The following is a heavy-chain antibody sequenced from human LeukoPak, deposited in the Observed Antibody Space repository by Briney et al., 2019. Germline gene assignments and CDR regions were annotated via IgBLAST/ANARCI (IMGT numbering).Heavy chain of an antibody. CDR1: GGSISSGTYY. V-gene: IGHV4-39*01. Sequence: SETRSLTRTVSGGSISSGTYYWGWIRQPPGKGLEWTGRIYYSGSSYYNPSLKIRVTISVDTSKNQFSLKLSSVTAADTAVYFCARVVYFGSDTRFDFWGQGTLVTVSS. J-gene: IGHJ4*02. CDR3: ARVVYFGSDTRFDF. D-gene: IGHD3-10*01. CDR2: IYYSGSS.